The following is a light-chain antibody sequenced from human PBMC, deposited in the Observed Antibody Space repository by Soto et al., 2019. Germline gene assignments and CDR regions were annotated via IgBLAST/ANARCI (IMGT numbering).Light chain of an antibody. Sequence: QSALTQPASLSGSPGQSITISCTGTSSDIGSYDYVSWYQQHPGGVPKLLIYDVSSRPSGVSSRFSGSKSGNTASLTISGLQADDESDYYCSSFADSRARDYVFGGGTKVTVL. CDR1: SSDIGSYDY. J-gene: IGLJ1*01. CDR3: SSFADSRARDYV. V-gene: IGLV2-14*03. CDR2: DVS.